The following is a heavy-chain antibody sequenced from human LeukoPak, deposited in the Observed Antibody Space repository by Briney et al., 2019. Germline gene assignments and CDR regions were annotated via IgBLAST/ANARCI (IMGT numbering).Heavy chain of an antibody. CDR2: ISGSGGST. CDR1: GFTFSSYS. D-gene: IGHD6-13*01. Sequence: GGSLRLSCAASGFTFSSYSMNWVRQAPGKGLEWVSAISGSGGSTYYADSVKGRFTISRDNSKNTLYLQMNSLRAEDTAVYYCAKGPRRSSSWAYNWFDPWGQGTLVTVSS. V-gene: IGHV3-23*01. J-gene: IGHJ5*02. CDR3: AKGPRRSSSWAYNWFDP.